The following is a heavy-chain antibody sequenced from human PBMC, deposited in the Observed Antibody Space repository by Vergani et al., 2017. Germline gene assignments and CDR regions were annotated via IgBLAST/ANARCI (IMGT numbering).Heavy chain of an antibody. CDR2: ISWDGGST. V-gene: IGHV3-43D*04. CDR3: ARHQVGELLSTFAFDI. J-gene: IGHJ3*02. CDR1: GFSFSNHW. Sequence: EVQLVESGGSLVHPGGSLRLSCAASGFSFSNHWMSWVRLAPGKGLEWVSLISWDGGSTYYADSVKGRFTISRDNSKNSLYLQMNSLRAEDTALYYCARHQVGELLSTFAFDIWGQGTMVTVSS. D-gene: IGHD1-26*01.